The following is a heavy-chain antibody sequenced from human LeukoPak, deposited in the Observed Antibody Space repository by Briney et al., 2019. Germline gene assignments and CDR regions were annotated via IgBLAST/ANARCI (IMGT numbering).Heavy chain of an antibody. D-gene: IGHD2-21*01. V-gene: IGHV3-30*04. CDR3: AKDFRIGYSAHFDY. J-gene: IGHJ4*02. CDR1: GFTFSGYA. CDR2: ISYDGSNK. Sequence: GGSLGLSCAASGFTFSGYAMHWVRQAPGWGLEWVAVISYDGSNKRYADSVKGRFTISGDNSKTTLYLQMNSLGGEDTAVYYCAKDFRIGYSAHFDYWGQGALVTVSS.